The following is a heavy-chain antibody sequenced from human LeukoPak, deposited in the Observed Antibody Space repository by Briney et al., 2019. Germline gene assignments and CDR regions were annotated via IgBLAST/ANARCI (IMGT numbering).Heavy chain of an antibody. CDR1: GGSISSYY. CDR2: IYTSGST. J-gene: IGHJ4*02. CDR3: ARALYGVYFDY. V-gene: IGHV4-4*09. D-gene: IGHD6-13*01. Sequence: SETLSLTCTVSGGSISSYYWSWIRQPPGKGLEWIGYIYTSGSTNYNPSLKSRVTISVDTSKNQFSLKLSSVTAADTAVYYCARALYGVYFDYWGQGTLATVSS.